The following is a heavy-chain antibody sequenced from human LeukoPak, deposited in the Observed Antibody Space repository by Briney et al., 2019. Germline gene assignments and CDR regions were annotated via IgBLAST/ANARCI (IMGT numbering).Heavy chain of an antibody. CDR1: GFTFDDYA. CDR3: AKDIKSSTIFDY. J-gene: IGHJ4*02. CDR2: ISGDGGST. Sequence: PVGSLRLSCAASGFTFDDYAMHWVRQAPGKGLEWVSLISGDGGSTYYADSVKGRFAISRDNSKNSLYLQMNSLRTEDTALYYCAKDIKSSTIFDYWGQGTLVTVSS. D-gene: IGHD5-24*01. V-gene: IGHV3-43*02.